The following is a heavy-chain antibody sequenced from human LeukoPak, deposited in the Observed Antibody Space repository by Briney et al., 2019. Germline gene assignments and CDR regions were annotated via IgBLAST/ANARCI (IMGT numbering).Heavy chain of an antibody. CDR2: INSDGDNT. J-gene: IGHJ4*02. CDR3: ASGYSSDYGGNTY. CDR1: GFTFSTYW. D-gene: IGHD4-23*01. V-gene: IGHV3-74*01. Sequence: PGGPLRLSCAASGFTFSTYWMHWVRQAPGKGLVWVSRINSDGDNTNYADSVKGRFTISRDNAKNTLYLQMNSPRAEDTAVYYCASGYSSDYGGNTYWGQGTLVTVSS.